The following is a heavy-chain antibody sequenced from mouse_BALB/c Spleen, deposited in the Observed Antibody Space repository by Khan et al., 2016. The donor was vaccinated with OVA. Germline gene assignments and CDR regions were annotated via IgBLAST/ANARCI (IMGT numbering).Heavy chain of an antibody. D-gene: IGHD1-1*01. Sequence: EVELVESGGGLVQPGGSRKLSCAASGFTFSSYGMHWVRQAPEKGLEWVAYISGDSSTIYYTDTVKGRFTISRDNPKNTLSLQMNSLMSEDTDMYYCATSYYYGYYFEYWGPGTTLTVSS. J-gene: IGHJ2*01. CDR2: ISGDSSTI. CDR3: ATSYYYGYYFEY. CDR1: GFTFSSYG. V-gene: IGHV5-17*02.